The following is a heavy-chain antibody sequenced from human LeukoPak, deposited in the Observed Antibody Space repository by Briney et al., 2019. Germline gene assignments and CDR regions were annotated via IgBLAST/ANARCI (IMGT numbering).Heavy chain of an antibody. Sequence: GGSLRLSCAASGFTFTTYWMHWVRQAPGKGLVWVSHINSDGSITSYADSVKGRFSISRDNAKNTLYLQMNSLRAEDTAVYYCARDAVDTANAVWGQGTTVTVSS. CDR2: INSDGSIT. J-gene: IGHJ6*02. CDR1: GFTFTTYW. V-gene: IGHV3-74*01. CDR3: ARDAVDTANAV. D-gene: IGHD5-18*01.